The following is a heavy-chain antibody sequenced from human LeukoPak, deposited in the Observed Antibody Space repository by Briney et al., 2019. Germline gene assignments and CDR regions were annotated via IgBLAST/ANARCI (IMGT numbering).Heavy chain of an antibody. CDR1: GESFTAYH. D-gene: IGHD6-19*01. CDR2: IHHSGST. J-gene: IGHJ6*03. Sequence: SETLSLTCVVYGESFTAYHWSWIRQSPGKGLEWIGEIHHSGSTNYNPSLKSRVTISIDTSKNQFSLKLSSVTAADTAVYYCARHGDHTSGWSPELYYYYYMDVWGKGTTVTISS. V-gene: IGHV4-34*01. CDR3: ARHGDHTSGWSPELYYYYYMDV.